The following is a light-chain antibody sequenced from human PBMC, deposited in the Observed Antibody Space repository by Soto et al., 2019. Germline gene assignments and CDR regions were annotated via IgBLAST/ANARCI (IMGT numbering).Light chain of an antibody. CDR3: TATDARLTGPV. CDR1: SSNIETNL. V-gene: IGLV1-47*02. Sequence: QSVLTQPPSASGTPGQRVTISCSGSSSNIETNLVHWYQHLPGASPRLLIYNNDQRPSGVPDRFSASKSGTSASLAISGFRAEYEADSYWTATDARLTGPVFGGGTKLTDL. J-gene: IGLJ2*01. CDR2: NND.